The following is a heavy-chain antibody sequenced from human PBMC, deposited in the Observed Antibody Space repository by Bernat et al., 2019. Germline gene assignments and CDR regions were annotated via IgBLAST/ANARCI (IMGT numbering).Heavy chain of an antibody. Sequence: EVQLVESGGGLVQPGGSLRLSCAASGFTVSSNYMSWVRQAPGKGLEWVSVIYSGGSTYYADSVKGRLTISRDNSKNTLYLQMNSLRAEDTAVYYCARGTYYYDSSGYYVLDYWGQGTLVTVSS. V-gene: IGHV3-66*01. CDR3: ARGTYYYDSSGYYVLDY. D-gene: IGHD3-22*01. CDR2: IYSGGST. CDR1: GFTVSSNY. J-gene: IGHJ4*02.